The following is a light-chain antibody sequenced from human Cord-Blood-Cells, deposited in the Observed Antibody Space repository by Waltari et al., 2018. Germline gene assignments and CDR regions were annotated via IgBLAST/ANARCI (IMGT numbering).Light chain of an antibody. CDR1: QSISSW. V-gene: IGKV1-5*01. CDR2: DAS. J-gene: IGKJ2*01. CDR3: QQYNSYST. Sequence: DLQRTQSPSTLSASVGDRVTITCRASQSISSWLAWYQQKPGKAPKLLIYDASSLESGVPSRFSGSGSGTEFTLTISSLQPDDFATYYCQQYNSYSTFGQGTKLEIK.